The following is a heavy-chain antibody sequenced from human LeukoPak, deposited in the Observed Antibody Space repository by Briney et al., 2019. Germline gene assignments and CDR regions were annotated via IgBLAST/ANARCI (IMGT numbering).Heavy chain of an antibody. CDR1: GYTFTSYD. D-gene: IGHD2-2*01. Sequence: ASVKVSCEASGYTFTSYDINWVRQAPGQGLEWMGWINPNSGGTNYAQKFQGRVTMTRDTSISTAYMELSRLRSDDTAVYYCARAAGIVPAAIRYFQHWGQGTLVTVSS. J-gene: IGHJ1*01. CDR3: ARAAGIVPAAIRYFQH. V-gene: IGHV1-2*02. CDR2: INPNSGGT.